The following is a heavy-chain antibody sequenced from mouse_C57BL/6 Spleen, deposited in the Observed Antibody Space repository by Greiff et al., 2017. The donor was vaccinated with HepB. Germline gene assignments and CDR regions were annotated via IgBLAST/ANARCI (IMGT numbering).Heavy chain of an antibody. Sequence: QVQLQQPGAELVKPGASVKLSCKASGYTFTSYWMHWVKQRPGQGLEWIGMIHPNSGSTNYNEKFKSKATLTVDKSSSTAYMQLSSLTSEDSAVYYCALTTGVASRYAMGYWGQGTSVTVAS. J-gene: IGHJ4*01. CDR1: GYTFTSYW. CDR2: IHPNSGST. D-gene: IGHD1-1*01. V-gene: IGHV1-64*01. CDR3: ALTTGVASRYAMGY.